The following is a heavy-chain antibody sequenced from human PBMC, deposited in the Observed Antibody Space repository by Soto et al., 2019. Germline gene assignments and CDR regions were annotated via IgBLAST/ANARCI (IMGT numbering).Heavy chain of an antibody. Sequence: GGSLRLSCVDSQFPFSRYWMSWVRQAPGKGLEWVANINEDGTEAYYAESVRGRLTFSRDNAQNSLFLQMNSLRAEDTAVYYCARCITMVRGEVARGPNYYYYGLDVWGQGTTVTVSS. D-gene: IGHD3-10*01. CDR1: QFPFSRYW. CDR3: ARCITMVRGEVARGPNYYYYGLDV. V-gene: IGHV3-7*01. CDR2: INEDGTEA. J-gene: IGHJ6*02.